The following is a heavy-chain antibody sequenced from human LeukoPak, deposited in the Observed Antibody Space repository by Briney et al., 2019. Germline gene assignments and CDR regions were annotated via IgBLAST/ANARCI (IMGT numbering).Heavy chain of an antibody. CDR3: ARRLHGWLPRNDYFDY. CDR1: GGSFSGYY. D-gene: IGHD6-19*01. CDR2: ISHSGST. Sequence: NSSETLSLTCAVYGGSFSGYYWSWIRQPPGKGLEWIGEISHSGSTNYNPSLKSRVTISVDTSKNQFSLKLSSVTAADTAVYYCARRLHGWLPRNDYFDYWGQGTLVTVSS. J-gene: IGHJ4*02. V-gene: IGHV4-34*01.